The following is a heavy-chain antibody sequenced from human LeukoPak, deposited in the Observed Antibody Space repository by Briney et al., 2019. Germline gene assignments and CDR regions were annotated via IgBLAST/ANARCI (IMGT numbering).Heavy chain of an antibody. CDR1: GYTFTDYY. CDR2: VEPEDGET. D-gene: IGHD3-10*01. V-gene: IGHV1-69-2*01. Sequence: ASVKISCKVSGYTFTDYYMHWVQQAPGKGLEWMGLVEPEDGETIYAEKFQGRVTVTADTSTDTAYMELSSLRSEDTAVYYCATSYATGNDYWGQGTLVTVSS. J-gene: IGHJ4*02. CDR3: ATSYATGNDY.